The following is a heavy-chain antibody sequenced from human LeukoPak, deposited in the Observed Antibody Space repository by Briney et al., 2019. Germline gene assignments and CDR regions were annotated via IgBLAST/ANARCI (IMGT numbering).Heavy chain of an antibody. Sequence: ASVKVSCKASGYTFTGYYMHWVRQAPGQGLEWMGCINPNNGGTNPAQEFQDRVTMTRDTSIITAYMELSRLESDDTAVYYCARSVWFGESGRYFDYWGQGTLVTVSS. CDR3: ARSVWFGESGRYFDY. CDR2: INPNNGGT. J-gene: IGHJ4*02. V-gene: IGHV1-2*02. CDR1: GYTFTGYY. D-gene: IGHD3-10*01.